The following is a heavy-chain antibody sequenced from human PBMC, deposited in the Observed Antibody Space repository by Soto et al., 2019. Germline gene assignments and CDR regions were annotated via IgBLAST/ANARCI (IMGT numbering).Heavy chain of an antibody. Sequence: EVQLVESGGGLVQPGGSLRLSCAASGFTFSEHYMDWVRQAPGKGLEWVGRVKNKANSYTTEYAASVKGRCTISRDDSRNLLFLQMNSLKTDDTALYYCTRVRLGAPTRYFDYWCQGALVTVSS. J-gene: IGHJ4*02. D-gene: IGHD2-15*01. CDR1: GFTFSEHY. CDR2: VKNKANSYTT. V-gene: IGHV3-72*01. CDR3: TRVRLGAPTRYFDY.